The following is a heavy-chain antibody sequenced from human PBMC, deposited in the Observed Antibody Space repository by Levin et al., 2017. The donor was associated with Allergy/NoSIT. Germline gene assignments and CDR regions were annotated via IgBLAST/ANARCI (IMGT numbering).Heavy chain of an antibody. D-gene: IGHD2-15*01. CDR1: GFTFSSYD. CDR2: IGTAGDP. V-gene: IGHV3-13*05. CDR3: ARARGYCSGGSCWRDAFDI. J-gene: IGHJ3*02. Sequence: GESLKISCAASGFTFSSYDMHWVRQATGKGLEWVSAIGTAGDPYYPGSVKGRFTISRENAKNSLYLQMNSLRAGDTAVYYCARARGYCSGGSCWRDAFDIWGQGTMVTVSS.